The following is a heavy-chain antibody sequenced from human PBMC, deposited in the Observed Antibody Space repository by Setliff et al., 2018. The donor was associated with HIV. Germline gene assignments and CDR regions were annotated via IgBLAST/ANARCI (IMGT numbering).Heavy chain of an antibody. Sequence: GGSLRLSCAASGLTFSRHWMHWVRQAPGKGLVWVSRVNNDGSSTTYADSVRGRFAISRDNTKNTVYLQMNSLRAEDTAVYYCAKDSSSGYYYYSSGPDYWGQGTLVTVSS. CDR3: AKDSSSGYYYYSSGPDY. D-gene: IGHD3-22*01. J-gene: IGHJ4*02. V-gene: IGHV3-74*01. CDR2: VNNDGSST. CDR1: GLTFSRHW.